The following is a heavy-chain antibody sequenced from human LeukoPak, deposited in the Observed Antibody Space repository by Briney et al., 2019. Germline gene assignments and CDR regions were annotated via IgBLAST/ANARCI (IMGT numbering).Heavy chain of an antibody. Sequence: PGGSLRLSCAASGFTFSSYAMSWVRQAPGKGLEWVSGINSDGSSTSYADSVKGRFTISRDNSKNTLYLQMNSLRAEDTAVYYCARPSYCTNGVCRDAFDIWGQGTMVTVSS. CDR2: INSDGSST. CDR3: ARPSYCTNGVCRDAFDI. CDR1: GFTFSSYA. J-gene: IGHJ3*02. V-gene: IGHV3-23*01. D-gene: IGHD2-8*01.